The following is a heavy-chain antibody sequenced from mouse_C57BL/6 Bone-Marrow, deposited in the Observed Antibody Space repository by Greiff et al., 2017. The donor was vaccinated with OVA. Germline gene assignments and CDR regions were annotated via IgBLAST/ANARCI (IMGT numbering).Heavy chain of an antibody. CDR1: GYSITSGYY. Sequence: DVQLQESGPGLVKPSPSLSLTCSVTGYSITSGYYWNWIRQLPGNKLEWMGYISYDGSNNYNPSIKNRNPITSDTSKNQFFLKLNSRTAEDTAAYYCARGGPPRGYWYCDVWGTGTAVTVSS. V-gene: IGHV3-6*01. CDR3: ARGGPPRGYWYCDV. CDR2: ISYDGSN. J-gene: IGHJ1*03.